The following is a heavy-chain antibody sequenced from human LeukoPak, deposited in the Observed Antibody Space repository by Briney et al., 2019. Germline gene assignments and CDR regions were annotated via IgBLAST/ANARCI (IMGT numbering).Heavy chain of an antibody. CDR2: IYYTGRA. D-gene: IGHD3-3*01. CDR1: GGSISRYY. V-gene: IGHV4-59*01. J-gene: IGHJ4*02. Sequence: KPSETLSLTCTVSGGSISRYYWSWIRQPPGTGLEWIGYIYYTGRADYNPSLKSRVSMSVDTSKNQFSLRVNSMTAADTAVYYRARGDFWSGAPTDWGQGTLVTVSS. CDR3: ARGDFWSGAPTD.